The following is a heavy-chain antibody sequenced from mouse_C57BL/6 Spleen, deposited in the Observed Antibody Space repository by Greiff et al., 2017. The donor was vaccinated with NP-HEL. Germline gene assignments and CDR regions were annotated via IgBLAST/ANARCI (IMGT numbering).Heavy chain of an antibody. V-gene: IGHV2-5*01. CDR3: AKTHYDGYYSWFAY. CDR2: IWRGGST. CDR1: GFSLTSYG. Sequence: QVQLQQPGPGLVQPSQSLSITCTVSGFSLTSYGVHWVRQSPGKGLEWLGVIWRGGSTDYNAAFMSRLSITKDNSKSQVFFKMNSLQADDTAIYYCAKTHYDGYYSWFAYWGQGTLVTVSA. J-gene: IGHJ3*01. D-gene: IGHD2-3*01.